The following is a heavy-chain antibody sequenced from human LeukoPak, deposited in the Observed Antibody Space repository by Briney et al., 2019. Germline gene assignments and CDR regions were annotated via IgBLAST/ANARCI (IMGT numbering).Heavy chain of an antibody. CDR1: GFSVSSNY. V-gene: IGHV3-48*02. CDR2: ISSSSSAK. J-gene: IGHJ5*02. D-gene: IGHD2-15*01. Sequence: GGSLRLSCAASGFSVSSNYMSWVRQAPGKGLEWVSYISSSSSAKYYGDSVKGRFTISRDNAKDSLYLQMNSLRDEDTAIYYCARELVQCSGGSCYGSWFDTWGQGILVTVSS. CDR3: ARELVQCSGGSCYGSWFDT.